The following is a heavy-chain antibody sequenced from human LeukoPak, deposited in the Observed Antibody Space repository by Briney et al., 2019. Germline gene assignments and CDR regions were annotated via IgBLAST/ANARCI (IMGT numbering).Heavy chain of an antibody. CDR3: ARSRNYYRVYFDN. V-gene: IGHV1-46*01. CDR2: ITPNTGDT. CDR1: GYTFSSFY. Sequence: GASVKLSCKASGYTFSSFYLHWVRQARGQGLEWMGIITPNTGDTTYAPKFQDRLIMTRDRSTSTVYMELHSLRSEDTAVYYCARSRNYYRVYFDNWGQGTLVPVSS. J-gene: IGHJ4*02. D-gene: IGHD3-10*01.